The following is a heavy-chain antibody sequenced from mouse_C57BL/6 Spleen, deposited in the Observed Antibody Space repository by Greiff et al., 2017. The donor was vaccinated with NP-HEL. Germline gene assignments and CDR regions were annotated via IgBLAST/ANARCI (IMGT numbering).Heavy chain of an antibody. D-gene: IGHD4-1*01. CDR2: IDPSDSYT. Sequence: QVQLQQPGAELVRPGTSVKLSCKASGYTFTSYWMHWVKQRPGPGLEWIGVIDPSDSYTNYNQKLKGKATLTVDTSSSTAYMQLSSLTSEDSAVYYCARSGTGTDFDYWGQGTTLTVSS. V-gene: IGHV1-59*01. CDR3: ARSGTGTDFDY. CDR1: GYTFTSYW. J-gene: IGHJ2*01.